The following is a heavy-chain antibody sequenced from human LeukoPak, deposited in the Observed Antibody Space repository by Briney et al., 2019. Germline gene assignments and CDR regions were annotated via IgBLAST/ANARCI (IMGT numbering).Heavy chain of an antibody. CDR1: GFTFSSYA. CDR2: IGGSGGST. V-gene: IGHV3-23*01. CDR3: ATSTVAKYDY. Sequence: GGSLRLSCAASGFTFSSYAMYWVRQAPVKGLEWVSVIGGSGGSTYYADSVKGRFTISRDTSKNTLYLQMNSLRAEDTALYYCATSTVAKYDYWGQGTLVAVSS. J-gene: IGHJ4*02. D-gene: IGHD4-11*01.